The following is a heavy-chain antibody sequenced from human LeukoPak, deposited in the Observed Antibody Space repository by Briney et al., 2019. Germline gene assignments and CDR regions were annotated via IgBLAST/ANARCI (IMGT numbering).Heavy chain of an antibody. CDR1: GVSISSGTYY. D-gene: IGHD2-8*01. J-gene: IGHJ4*02. V-gene: IGHV4-39*07. CDR3: ARRTKEYYFDY. CDR2: IYHSGNT. Sequence: SETLSLTCTVSGVSISSGTYYWGWIRQPPGKGLEWIGSIYHSGNTYYNPSLKSRVTISVDTSKNQVFLKLSSVTAADTAVYYCARRTKEYYFDYWGQGTLVTVSS.